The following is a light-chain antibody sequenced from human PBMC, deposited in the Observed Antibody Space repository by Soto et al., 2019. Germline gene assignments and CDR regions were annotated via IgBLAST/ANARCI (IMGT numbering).Light chain of an antibody. J-gene: IGKJ1*01. CDR1: QSISSY. CDR3: QQLNSYPRT. Sequence: DIQMTQSPSSLSASVGDRVTITCRASQSISSYLNWYQQKPGKAPKLLIYAASSLQSGVPSRFSGSGSGTDFTLTISSLQSEDFAVYYCQQLNSYPRTFGQGTKVDIK. V-gene: IGKV1-39*01. CDR2: AAS.